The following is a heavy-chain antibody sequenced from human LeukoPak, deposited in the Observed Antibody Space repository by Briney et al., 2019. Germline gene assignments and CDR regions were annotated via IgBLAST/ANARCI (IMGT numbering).Heavy chain of an antibody. D-gene: IGHD1-26*01. V-gene: IGHV3-30*02. J-gene: IGHJ3*02. CDR1: GFTFSTYG. Sequence: GVSLRLSCAASGFTFSTYGMHWVRQAPGKGLEWVAFIRYDGTNKNYVDSVKGRFTISRDNSKNTLYLQMNSLGAEDTAVYYCAKESGDHFEAFDIWGQGTMVTVSS. CDR2: IRYDGTNK. CDR3: AKESGDHFEAFDI.